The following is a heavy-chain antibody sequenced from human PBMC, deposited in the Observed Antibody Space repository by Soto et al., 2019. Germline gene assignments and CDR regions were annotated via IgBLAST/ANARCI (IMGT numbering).Heavy chain of an antibody. CDR3: ARGGSSDWQVAFDF. D-gene: IGHD6-19*01. V-gene: IGHV4-34*01. J-gene: IGHJ3*01. CDR1: GGSFSGYF. Sequence: PSETLSLTCAVYGGSFSGYFWNWIRQTPGKGLEWIGKVNHNGRNNYNPSLKSRVTISLDMSKNQISLKLTSVTAADTAMYYCARGGSSDWQVAFDFWGQGTMVT. CDR2: VNHNGRN.